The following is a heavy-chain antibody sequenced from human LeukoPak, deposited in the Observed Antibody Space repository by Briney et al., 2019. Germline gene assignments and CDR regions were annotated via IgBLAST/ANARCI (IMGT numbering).Heavy chain of an antibody. J-gene: IGHJ4*02. V-gene: IGHV1-8*03. CDR3: ARGTKSGLGESSVGY. Sequence: ASVNVSCTASGYTFSSYDINWVRQAPGQGLEWMGWMNPNSGNTGYAQKFQGRVTITRNTSISTAYMELSSLRSEDTAVYYCARGTKSGLGESSVGYWGQGTLVTVSS. CDR2: MNPNSGNT. D-gene: IGHD3-16*01. CDR1: GYTFSSYD.